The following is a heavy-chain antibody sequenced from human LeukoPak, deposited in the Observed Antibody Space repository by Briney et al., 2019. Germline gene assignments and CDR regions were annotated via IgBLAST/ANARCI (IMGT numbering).Heavy chain of an antibody. Sequence: GAALKISCKGSGYSFTSYLIGWVRQMPGKVLEWMGIIYPGDSDTTYSPSFHGAATISADKSISTAYMQWSSLMACDTAMYYCARLGAYCGGDCYPDFDYWGQGTLVTVSS. V-gene: IGHV5-51*01. D-gene: IGHD2-21*02. J-gene: IGHJ4*02. CDR3: ARLGAYCGGDCYPDFDY. CDR1: GYSFTSYL. CDR2: IYPGDSDT.